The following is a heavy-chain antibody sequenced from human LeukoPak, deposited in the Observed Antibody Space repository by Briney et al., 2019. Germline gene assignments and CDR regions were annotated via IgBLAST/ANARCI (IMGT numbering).Heavy chain of an antibody. V-gene: IGHV3-30*18. CDR2: ISYDGSNK. CDR1: GFTFSSYG. CDR3: AKDPAWYCSGGSCYLDY. D-gene: IGHD2-15*01. Sequence: GSLRLSCAASGFTFSSYGMHWVRQAPGKGLEWVAVISYDGSNKYYADSVKGRFTISRDNSKNTLYLQMNSLRAEDTAVYYCAKDPAWYCSGGSCYLDYWGQGTLVTVSS. J-gene: IGHJ4*02.